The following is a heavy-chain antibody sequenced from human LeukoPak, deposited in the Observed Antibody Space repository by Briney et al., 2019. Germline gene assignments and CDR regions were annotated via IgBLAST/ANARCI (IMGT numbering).Heavy chain of an antibody. CDR2: IDPSGGST. D-gene: IGHD2-15*01. V-gene: IGHV1-46*01. J-gene: IGHJ4*02. Sequence: ASVKVSCMASGYTFSTYYMHWVRQAPGQGLEWMGVIDPSGGSTNYARKFQGRVTMTSDTSTSTVYMELSSLRSEDTAVYYCARGFCSGGSCYSYDYWGQGTLVTVSS. CDR3: ARGFCSGGSCYSYDY. CDR1: GYTFSTYY.